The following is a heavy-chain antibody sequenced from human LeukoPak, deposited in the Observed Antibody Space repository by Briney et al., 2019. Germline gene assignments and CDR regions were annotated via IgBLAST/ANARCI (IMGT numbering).Heavy chain of an antibody. V-gene: IGHV1-46*01. J-gene: IGHJ4*02. D-gene: IGHD4-23*01. CDR1: GYTFTSNY. CDR3: ARQGYSGHSQGAADY. CDR2: ISPSGGST. Sequence: ASVKVSCKAFGYTFTSNYMHWVRQAPGQGPEWMGVISPSGGSTTYAQKFQGRVTLTWDMSTSTDYLELSSLRSEDTAVYYCARQGYSGHSQGAADYWGQGTLVTVSS.